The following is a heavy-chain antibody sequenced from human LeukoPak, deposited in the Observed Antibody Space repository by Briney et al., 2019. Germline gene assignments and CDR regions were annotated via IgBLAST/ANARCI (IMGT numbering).Heavy chain of an antibody. Sequence: GESLKISCQGSGYSFTSYWIGWVRQMPGKGLEWMGIIYPGDSDTRYSPSFQGQVTISDDKSISTAYLQWSSLKASDTAMYYCARTQRPGYYDSSGYRPWGQGTLVTVSS. V-gene: IGHV5-51*01. J-gene: IGHJ4*02. CDR2: IYPGDSDT. CDR1: GYSFTSYW. D-gene: IGHD3-22*01. CDR3: ARTQRPGYYDSSGYRP.